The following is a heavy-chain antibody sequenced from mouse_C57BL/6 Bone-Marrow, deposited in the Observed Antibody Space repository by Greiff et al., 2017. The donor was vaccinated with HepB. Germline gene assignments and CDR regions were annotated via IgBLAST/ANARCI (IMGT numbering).Heavy chain of an antibody. CDR2: IWSGGST. Sequence: QVQLQQSGPGLVQPSQSLSITCTVSGFSLTSYGVHWVRQSPGKGLEWLGVIWSGGSTDYNAAFISRLSISKDNSKSQVFFKMNSLQADDTAIYYCAPHYDQFAYWGQGTLVTVSA. D-gene: IGHD2-4*01. CDR3: APHYDQFAY. J-gene: IGHJ3*01. CDR1: GFSLTSYG. V-gene: IGHV2-2*01.